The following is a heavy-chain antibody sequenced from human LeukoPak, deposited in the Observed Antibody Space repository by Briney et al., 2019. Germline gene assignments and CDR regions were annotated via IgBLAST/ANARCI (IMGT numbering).Heavy chain of an antibody. D-gene: IGHD3-9*01. V-gene: IGHV4-34*01. CDR1: GGSFSGYY. CDR3: ARAPYDILTGYPYWYFDL. Sequence: ASETLSLTCAVYGGSFSGYYWSWIRQPPGKGLEWIGEINHSGSTNYNPSLKSRVTISVDTSKNQFSLKLSSVTAADMAVYYCARAPYDILTGYPYWYFDLWGRGTLVTVSS. CDR2: INHSGST. J-gene: IGHJ2*01.